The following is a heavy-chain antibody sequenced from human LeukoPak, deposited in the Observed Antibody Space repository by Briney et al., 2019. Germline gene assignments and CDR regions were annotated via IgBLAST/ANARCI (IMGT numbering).Heavy chain of an antibody. Sequence: GESLKISCKGSGYTLTTYWIAWVRQVPGRGLEWMGIIYPDDSDTRYSPSFQGQVTISVDKSITTAYLQWNSLKASDTAIYYCARHTHRFSYSSLGYWGQGTLVTVSS. CDR2: IYPDDSDT. CDR1: GYTLTTYW. V-gene: IGHV5-51*01. CDR3: ARHTHRFSYSSLGY. D-gene: IGHD1-26*01. J-gene: IGHJ4*02.